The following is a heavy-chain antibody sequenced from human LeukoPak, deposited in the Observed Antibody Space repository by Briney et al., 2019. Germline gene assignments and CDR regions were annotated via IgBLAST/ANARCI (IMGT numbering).Heavy chain of an antibody. CDR3: ARYRLGDSSGYYSV. J-gene: IGHJ4*02. Sequence: GGSLRLSCAASGFTFSSYGMHWVRQAPGKGLEWVANIKQDGSEKYYVDSVKGRFTISRDNSKNTLYLQMNSLRAEDTAVYYCARYRLGDSSGYYSVWGQGTLVTVSS. CDR2: IKQDGSEK. V-gene: IGHV3-7*01. D-gene: IGHD3-22*01. CDR1: GFTFSSYG.